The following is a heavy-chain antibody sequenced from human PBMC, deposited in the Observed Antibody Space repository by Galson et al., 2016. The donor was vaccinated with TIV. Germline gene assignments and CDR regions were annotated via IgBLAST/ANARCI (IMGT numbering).Heavy chain of an antibody. V-gene: IGHV3-74*01. Sequence: LRLSCAASGFPFSSYWMHWVRQAPGKGLVWVSRINTDGRNTAYADPLKGRFTVSRDNAKNTLYLQMHSLRAEDTAVYYCARPSHYYDITSYYPLDYWGRGSLVTVSS. D-gene: IGHD3-22*01. J-gene: IGHJ4*02. CDR3: ARPSHYYDITSYYPLDY. CDR2: INTDGRNT. CDR1: GFPFSSYW.